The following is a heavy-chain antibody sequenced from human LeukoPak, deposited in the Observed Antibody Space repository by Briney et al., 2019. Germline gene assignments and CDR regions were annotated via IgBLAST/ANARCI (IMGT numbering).Heavy chain of an antibody. Sequence: GGSLRLSCEASGFTFSAYAMTWVRQAPGKGLEWVSSIGSDNKPHYSESVKGRFAISRDNSKNTLYLQMNSLRAEDTAVYYCAKAITGIAAAGTTWGQGTLVTVSS. J-gene: IGHJ5*02. V-gene: IGHV3-23*05. D-gene: IGHD6-13*01. CDR3: AKAITGIAAAGTT. CDR1: GFTFSAYA. CDR2: IGSDNKP.